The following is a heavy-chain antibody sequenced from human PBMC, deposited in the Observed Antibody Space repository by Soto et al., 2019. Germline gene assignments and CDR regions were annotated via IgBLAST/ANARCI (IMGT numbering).Heavy chain of an antibody. CDR3: AKWGQLLVEGGGY. CDR2: ISWNSGSI. CDR1: GFTFDDYA. V-gene: IGHV3-9*01. J-gene: IGHJ4*02. D-gene: IGHD2-2*01. Sequence: ESGGGLVQPGRSLRLSCAASGFTFDDYAMHWVRQAPGKGLEWVSGISWNSGSIGYADSVKGRFTISRDNAKNSLYLQMNSLRAEDTALYYCAKWGQLLVEGGGYWGQGTLVTVSS.